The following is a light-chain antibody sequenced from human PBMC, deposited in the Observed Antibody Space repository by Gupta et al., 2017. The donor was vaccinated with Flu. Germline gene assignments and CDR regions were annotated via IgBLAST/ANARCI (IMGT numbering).Light chain of an antibody. CDR2: NVI. CDR1: KNDIGGFNS. V-gene: IGLV2-11*01. Sequence: QSALTQPRSVSGSPGQSVTISCSGTKNDIGGFNSVSWYQPHPGKAPKVIIYNVIKRPSGVPDRFSGSKSDKMASLTISGLQTEDEAHYHCCSYAGTSAPWVCGGGTELIVL. CDR3: CSYAGTSAPWV. J-gene: IGLJ3*02.